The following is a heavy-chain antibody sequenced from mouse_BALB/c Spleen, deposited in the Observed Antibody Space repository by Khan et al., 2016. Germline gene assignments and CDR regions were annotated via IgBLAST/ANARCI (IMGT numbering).Heavy chain of an antibody. V-gene: IGHV3-2*02. D-gene: IGHD1-2*01. J-gene: IGHJ1*01. CDR3: ARLRLRYFDV. CDR2: ISYSGST. CDR1: GYSITSDYA. Sequence: VELVESGPGLVKPSQSLSLTCTVTGYSITSDYAWNWIRQFPGNKLEWMGYISYSGSTSYNPSLKSRISITRDTSKNQFFLQLNSVTTEDTATYYCARLRLRYFDVWGAGTTITVSS.